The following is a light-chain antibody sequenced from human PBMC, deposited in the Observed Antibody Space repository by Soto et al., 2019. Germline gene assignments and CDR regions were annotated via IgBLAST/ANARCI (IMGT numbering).Light chain of an antibody. CDR3: QQTYSVPPT. CDR1: QHAATY. Sequence: DIHVTQSPSSLSASVGDRVTLTCRTSQHAATYLNWYQQKSGRAPTLLIYSSSGLQPGVSPRFSGSGSGTDFTLTISSLQSEDFATYFCQQTYSVPPTFGQGTTVDFK. J-gene: IGKJ1*01. V-gene: IGKV1-39*01. CDR2: SSS.